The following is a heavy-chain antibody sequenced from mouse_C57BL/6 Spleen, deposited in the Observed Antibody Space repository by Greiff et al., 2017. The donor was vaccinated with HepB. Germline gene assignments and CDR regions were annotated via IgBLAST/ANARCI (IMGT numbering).Heavy chain of an antibody. J-gene: IGHJ4*01. D-gene: IGHD2-5*01. V-gene: IGHV1-50*01. CDR3: ASYSKFLYYAMDY. CDR2: IDPSDSYT. Sequence: QVQLQQSGAELVKPGASVKLSCKASGYTFTSYWMQWVKQRPGQGLEWIGEIDPSDSYTNYNQKFKGKATLTVDTSSSTAYMQLSSLTSEDSAVYYCASYSKFLYYAMDYWGQGTSVTVSS. CDR1: GYTFTSYW.